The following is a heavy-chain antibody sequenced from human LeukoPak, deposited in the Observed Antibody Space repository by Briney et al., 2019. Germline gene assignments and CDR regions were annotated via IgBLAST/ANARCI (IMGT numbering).Heavy chain of an antibody. CDR3: ARRNALTHGLDY. CDR1: EFTVSSNY. V-gene: IGHV3-53*01. D-gene: IGHD4/OR15-4a*01. Sequence: PGGSLRLSCAASEFTVSSNYMSWVRQAPGKGLEWVSVIYSGGITYYADSVKGRFSISRDNSKHTLYLQMNSLRAEDTAVYYCARRNALTHGLDYWGQGTLVTVSS. CDR2: IYSGGIT. J-gene: IGHJ4*02.